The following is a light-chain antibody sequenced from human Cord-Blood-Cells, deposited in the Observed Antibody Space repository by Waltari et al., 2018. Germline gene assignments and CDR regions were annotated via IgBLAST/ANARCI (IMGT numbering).Light chain of an antibody. Sequence: DIVMTQCPDSLAVSLGESATINCKSSQSVLYSANNKNYLAWYQQKPGQPPKLLIYWASTRESGVPDRFSGSGSGTDFTLTISSLQAEDVAVYYCQQYYSTPFTFGPGTKVDIK. J-gene: IGKJ3*01. CDR2: WAS. V-gene: IGKV4-1*01. CDR3: QQYYSTPFT. CDR1: QSVLYSANNKNY.